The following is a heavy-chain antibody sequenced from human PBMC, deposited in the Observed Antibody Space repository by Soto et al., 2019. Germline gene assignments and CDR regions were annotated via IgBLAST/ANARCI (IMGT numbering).Heavy chain of an antibody. J-gene: IGHJ4*01. CDR1: GTSVPSNY. D-gene: IGHD1-26*01. CDR3: ARTRPHDPVVVGAAPREVYFDL. Sequence: ADTLSPTCSFPGTSVPSNYLTWIRRSPEKALKEIGYMHYTGFSHYHPSLKSRLTISVDRSKNQFSLTLNSVTAADSGVYFCARTRPHDPVVVGAAPREVYFDLWGQGTMVTVSS. CDR2: MHYTGFS. V-gene: IGHV4-59*02.